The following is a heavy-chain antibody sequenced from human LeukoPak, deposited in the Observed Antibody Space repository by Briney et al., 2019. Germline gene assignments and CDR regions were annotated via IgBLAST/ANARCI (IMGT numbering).Heavy chain of an antibody. D-gene: IGHD3-3*01. J-gene: IGHJ6*03. CDR1: GGSISSYY. CDR3: ARGLTIFGVVHYYYYMDV. V-gene: IGHV4-59*01. Sequence: VKPSETLSLTCTVSGGSISSYYWSWIRQPPGKGLEWIGYIYYSGSTNYNPSLKSRVTISVDTSKNQFSLKLSSVTAADTAVYYCARGLTIFGVVHYYYYMDVWGKGTTVTVSS. CDR2: IYYSGST.